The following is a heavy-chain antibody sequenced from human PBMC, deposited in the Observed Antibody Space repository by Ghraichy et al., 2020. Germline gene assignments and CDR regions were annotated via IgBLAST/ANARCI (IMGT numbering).Heavy chain of an antibody. Sequence: GGSLRLSCAASGFTFSRYWMSWVRQAPGKGLEWVANINYDGSEKYYVDSVKGRFTISRDNAKNSLYLQMNGLIAGDTAVFYCARGFGGYDYADYWGQGTLVTVSS. CDR3: ARGFGGYDYADY. V-gene: IGHV3-7*01. CDR1: GFTFSRYW. CDR2: INYDGSEK. D-gene: IGHD5-12*01. J-gene: IGHJ4*02.